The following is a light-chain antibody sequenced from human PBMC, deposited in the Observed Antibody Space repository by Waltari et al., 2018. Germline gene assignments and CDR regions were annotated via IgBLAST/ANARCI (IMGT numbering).Light chain of an antibody. Sequence: EIVLTQSPDTLSLSPGERATLSCRGSQSVGYYLAWYQHKPGQAPRLLIHDASVRATVIPARFSGSGSGTDFTLTISRLEAEDFAVYFCLQRSNRPLTFGGGTKVEIK. CDR3: LQRSNRPLT. J-gene: IGKJ4*01. CDR2: DAS. CDR1: QSVGYY. V-gene: IGKV3-11*01.